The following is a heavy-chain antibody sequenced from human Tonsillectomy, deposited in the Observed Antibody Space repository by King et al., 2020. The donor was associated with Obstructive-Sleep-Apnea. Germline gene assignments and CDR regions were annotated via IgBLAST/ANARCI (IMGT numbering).Heavy chain of an antibody. D-gene: IGHD6-19*01. J-gene: IGHJ4*02. CDR3: AKDKGSSGWYADY. V-gene: IGHV3-9*01. CDR1: GFTFDDYA. CDR2: ISWHSGSI. Sequence: QLVQSGGGLVQPGRSLRLSCVASGFTFDDYAMHGVRQAPGTGLEWVSGISWHSGSIGYVDSGKGRFTISRDNVKKSLYLQMNSLRVEDTALYYCAKDKGSSGWYADYWGQGTLVTVSS.